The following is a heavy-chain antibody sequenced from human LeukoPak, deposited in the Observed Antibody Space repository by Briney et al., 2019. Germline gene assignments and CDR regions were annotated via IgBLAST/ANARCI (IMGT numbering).Heavy chain of an antibody. CDR1: GGSITNYY. V-gene: IGHV4-59*08. CDR3: AGRTDSPNSFDC. CDR2: VYYSGST. Sequence: SETLSLTCTVSGGSITNYYWSWIRQPPGKGLEWIGYVYYSGSTNYNPSLKSRVTISVDTSKNQFSLKLSSVTAADTAVYYCAGRTDSPNSFDCWGQGTLVTVSS. D-gene: IGHD1-1*01. J-gene: IGHJ4*02.